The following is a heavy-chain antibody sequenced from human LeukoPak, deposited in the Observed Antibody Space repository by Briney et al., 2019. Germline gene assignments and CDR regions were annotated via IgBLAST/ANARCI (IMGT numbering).Heavy chain of an antibody. CDR2: IYYSGST. Sequence: SETLSVTCTVSGGSISSSSYYWGWIRQPPGKGLEWIGSIYYSGSTYYNPSLKSRVTISVDTSKNQFSLKLSSVTAADTAVYYCARVVVAAGTTYWGQGTLVTVSS. V-gene: IGHV4-39*07. CDR1: GGSISSSSYY. J-gene: IGHJ4*02. CDR3: ARVVVAAGTTY. D-gene: IGHD6-13*01.